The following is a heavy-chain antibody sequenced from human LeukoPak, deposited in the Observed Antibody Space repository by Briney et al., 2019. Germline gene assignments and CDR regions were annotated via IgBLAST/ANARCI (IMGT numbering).Heavy chain of an antibody. J-gene: IGHJ2*01. CDR2: VYYGGNT. D-gene: IGHD3-10*01. CDR1: GGSISGYY. Sequence: SETLSLTCTVSGGSISGYYWSWIRQPPGEGLEWIGYVYYGGNTNYNPSLKSRVTISVDTKNQFSLNLSSVTAADTAVYYCARVPSRFGSSTWYFDLWGRGTLVAVSS. CDR3: ARVPSRFGSSTWYFDL. V-gene: IGHV4-59*01.